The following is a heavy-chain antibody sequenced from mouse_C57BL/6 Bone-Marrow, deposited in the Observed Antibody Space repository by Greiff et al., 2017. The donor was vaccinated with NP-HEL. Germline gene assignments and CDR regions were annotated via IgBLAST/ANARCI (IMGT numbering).Heavy chain of an antibody. CDR2: ISSGGSYT. CDR3: ARRGTTVPAWFAY. D-gene: IGHD1-1*01. J-gene: IGHJ3*01. CDR1: GFTFSSYG. V-gene: IGHV5-6*02. Sequence: EVMLVESGGDLVKPGGSLKLSCAASGFTFSSYGMSWVRQTPDKRLEWVATISSGGSYTYYPDSVKGRFTISRDNAKNTLYLQMSSLKSEDTAMYYCARRGTTVPAWFAYWGQGTLVTVSA.